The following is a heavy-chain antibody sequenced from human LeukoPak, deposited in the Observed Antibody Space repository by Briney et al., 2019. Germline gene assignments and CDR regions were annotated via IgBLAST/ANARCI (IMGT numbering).Heavy chain of an antibody. CDR3: ARGVYIAAAQYGY. CDR1: GDSMRDYY. CDR2: ISYNGNT. V-gene: IGHV4-59*01. Sequence: SETLSLTCNVSGDSMRDYYWSWIRQPPGKGLEWIGYISYNGNTNYSPSLKSRVTISLDTSKSQFSLRVNSVTSADTAVYYCARGVYIAAAQYGYWGQGTLVTVSS. J-gene: IGHJ4*02. D-gene: IGHD6-13*01.